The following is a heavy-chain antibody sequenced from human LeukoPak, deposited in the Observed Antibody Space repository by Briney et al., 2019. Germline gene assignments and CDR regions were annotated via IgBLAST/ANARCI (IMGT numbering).Heavy chain of an antibody. CDR2: INPNSGGT. Sequence: ASVKVSCKASGYTFTGYYMHWVRQAPGQGLEWMGWINPNSGGTNYAQKFQGGVTMTRDTSISTAYMELSRLRSDDTAVYYCARGGVRDGYNHPVGFDYWGQGTLVTVSS. V-gene: IGHV1-2*02. CDR1: GYTFTGYY. D-gene: IGHD5-24*01. CDR3: ARGGVRDGYNHPVGFDY. J-gene: IGHJ4*02.